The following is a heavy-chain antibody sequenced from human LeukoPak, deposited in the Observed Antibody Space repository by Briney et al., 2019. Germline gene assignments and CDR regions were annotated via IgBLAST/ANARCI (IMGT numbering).Heavy chain of an antibody. J-gene: IGHJ4*02. CDR3: ARDQEDYYDSSGPGDY. D-gene: IGHD3-22*01. V-gene: IGHV1-46*01. Sequence: GASVKVSCKASGYTFTSYYIHWVRQAPGQGLEWMGIINPSGGSASYAQKLQGRVTMTRGTSTSTVYMELSSLRSEDTAVYYCARDQEDYYDSSGPGDYWGQGTLVTVSS. CDR1: GYTFTSYY. CDR2: INPSGGSA.